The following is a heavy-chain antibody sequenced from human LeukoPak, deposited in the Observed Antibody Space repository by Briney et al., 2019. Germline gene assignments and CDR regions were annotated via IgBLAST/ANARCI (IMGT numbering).Heavy chain of an antibody. CDR2: IYYSGST. CDR1: GGSISSYY. CDR3: ARAIAAGYNWFDP. Sequence: SETLSLTCTVSGGSISSYYWSWIRQPPGKGLEWIGYIYYSGSTNYNPSLKSRVTISVDTSKNRFSLKLSSVTAADTAVYYCARAIAAGYNWFDPWGQGTLVTVSS. J-gene: IGHJ5*02. V-gene: IGHV4-59*01. D-gene: IGHD6-13*01.